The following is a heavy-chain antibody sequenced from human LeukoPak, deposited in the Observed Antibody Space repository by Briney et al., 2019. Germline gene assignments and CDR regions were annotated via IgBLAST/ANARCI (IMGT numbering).Heavy chain of an antibody. CDR3: ARHSGVTFFDY. D-gene: IGHD2-21*02. CDR2: INHSGST. J-gene: IGHJ4*02. V-gene: IGHV4-34*01. Sequence: SETLSLTCAVYGGSFSGYYWSWIRQPPGKGLEWIGEINHSGSTNYNPSLKNRVTISVDTSKNQFSLKLSSVTAADTAVYFCARHSGVTFFDYWGQGTLVTVSS. CDR1: GGSFSGYY.